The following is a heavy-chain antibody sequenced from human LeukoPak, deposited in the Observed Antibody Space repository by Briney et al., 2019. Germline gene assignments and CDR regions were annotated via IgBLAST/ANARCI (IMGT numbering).Heavy chain of an antibody. Sequence: GASVKVSCKVSGYTLTELSMHWVRQAPGKGLEWMGGFDPEDGETIYAQKFQGRVTMTEDTSTDTAYMELSSLRSEDTAVYYCATLVMGDGSGAFDIWGQGTMVTVSS. J-gene: IGHJ3*02. CDR2: FDPEDGET. V-gene: IGHV1-24*01. CDR3: ATLVMGDGSGAFDI. D-gene: IGHD3-10*01. CDR1: GYTLTELS.